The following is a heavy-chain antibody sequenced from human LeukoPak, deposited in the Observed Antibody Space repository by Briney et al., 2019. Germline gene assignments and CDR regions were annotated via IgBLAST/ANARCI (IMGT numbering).Heavy chain of an antibody. D-gene: IGHD3-16*01. J-gene: IGHJ6*03. Sequence: SETLSLTCIVSGGSISSSSYYWGWIRQPPGKGLEWIGSIYYSGSTYHNPSLKSRVTISVDTSKNQFSLKLSSVTAADTAVYYCARQGLGAYMDVWGKGTTVTVSS. V-gene: IGHV4-39*01. CDR3: ARQGLGAYMDV. CDR1: GGSISSSSYY. CDR2: IYYSGST.